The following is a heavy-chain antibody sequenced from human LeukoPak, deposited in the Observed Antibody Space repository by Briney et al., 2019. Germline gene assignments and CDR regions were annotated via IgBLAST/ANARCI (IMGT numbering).Heavy chain of an antibody. D-gene: IGHD3-10*01. CDR2: IYPNRGGT. Sequence: GASVKVSCKASGYTFTGYYMHWVRQAPGQGLEWMGWIYPNRGGTNYAQKFQGWVTMTRDTTISTAYMELSRLRSDDTAVYYCARDLGELLWFGDLRAGYAFDIWGQGTMVTVSS. V-gene: IGHV1-2*04. J-gene: IGHJ3*02. CDR1: GYTFTGYY. CDR3: ARDLGELLWFGDLRAGYAFDI.